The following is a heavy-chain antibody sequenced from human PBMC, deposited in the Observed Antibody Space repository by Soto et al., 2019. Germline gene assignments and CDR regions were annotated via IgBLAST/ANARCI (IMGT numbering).Heavy chain of an antibody. Sequence: GGSLRLSCAASGFTFSNAWMNWVRQAPGKGLEWVGRIKSKTDGGTTDYAAPVKGRFTISRDDSKNTLYLQMNSLKTEDTAVYYCTTPKAGSGSSYYYYGMDVWGQGTTVTVSS. D-gene: IGHD3-10*01. V-gene: IGHV3-15*07. CDR3: TTPKAGSGSSYYYYGMDV. CDR2: IKSKTDGGTT. J-gene: IGHJ6*02. CDR1: GFTFSNAW.